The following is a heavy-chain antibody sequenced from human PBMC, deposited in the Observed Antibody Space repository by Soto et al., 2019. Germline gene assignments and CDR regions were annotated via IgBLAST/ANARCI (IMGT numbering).Heavy chain of an antibody. CDR3: ARGLGYCSGGSCYGYYYYGMDV. V-gene: IGHV1-46*01. Sequence: ASVKVSCKASGYTFTSYYMHWVRQAPGQGLEWMGIINPSGGSTSYAQKFQGRVTMTRDTSTSTVYMELSSLRSEDTAVYYCARGLGYCSGGSCYGYYYYGMDVWGQGTTVTVSS. CDR2: INPSGGST. J-gene: IGHJ6*02. CDR1: GYTFTSYY. D-gene: IGHD2-15*01.